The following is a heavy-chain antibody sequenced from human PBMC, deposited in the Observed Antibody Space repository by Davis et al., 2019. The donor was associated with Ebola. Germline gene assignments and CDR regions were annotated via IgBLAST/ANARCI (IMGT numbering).Heavy chain of an antibody. D-gene: IGHD1-1*01. V-gene: IGHV4-38-2*02. J-gene: IGHJ6*02. Sequence: MPSETLSLTCTVSGYSISSGYYWGWIRQPPGKGLEWIGSIYYSGSTYCNPSLKSRVTISVDRSKNQFSLKLSSVTAADTAVYYCARRYDYYYYGMDVWGQGTTVTVSS. CDR3: ARRYDYYYYGMDV. CDR2: IYYSGST. CDR1: GYSISSGYY.